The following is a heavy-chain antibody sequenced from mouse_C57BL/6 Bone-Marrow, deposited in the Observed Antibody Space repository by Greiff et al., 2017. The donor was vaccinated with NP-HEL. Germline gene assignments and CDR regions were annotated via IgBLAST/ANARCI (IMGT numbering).Heavy chain of an antibody. Sequence: VMLQQSGAELVRPGTSVKVSCKASGYAFTNYLIEWVKQRPGQGLEWIGVINPGSGGTNYNEKFKGKATLTADKSSSTAYMQLSSLTSEDSAVYFCASGNYLAWFAYWGQGTLVTVSA. CDR3: ASGNYLAWFAY. CDR2: INPGSGGT. CDR1: GYAFTNYL. J-gene: IGHJ3*01. D-gene: IGHD2-1*01. V-gene: IGHV1-54*01.